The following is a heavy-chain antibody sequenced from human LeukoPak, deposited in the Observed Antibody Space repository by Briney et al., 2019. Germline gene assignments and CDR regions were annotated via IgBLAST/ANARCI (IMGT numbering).Heavy chain of an antibody. CDR1: VYTFTGYV. CDR3: ARHATIAAANAFDI. J-gene: IGHJ3*02. V-gene: IGHV1-69*06. CDR2: IISIFGTA. Sequence: GASVKVSCKASVYTFTGYVICWVRQAPGQGLEWMGGIISIFGTANYAQKFQGRVTITADKSTSTAYMELSSLRAEDTAVYYCARHATIAAANAFDIWGQGTMVTVFS. D-gene: IGHD6-13*01.